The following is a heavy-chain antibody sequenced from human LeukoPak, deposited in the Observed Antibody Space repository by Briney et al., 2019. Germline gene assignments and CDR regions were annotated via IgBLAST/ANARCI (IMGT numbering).Heavy chain of an antibody. Sequence: PGGSLRLSCAASGCTFSSYSMNWVRQAPGKGLEWVSSISSSSSYIYYADSVKGRFTISRDNAKNSLYLQMNSLRAEDTAVYHCARAKYYDSSGYYSPFDYWGQGTLVTVSS. J-gene: IGHJ4*02. CDR2: ISSSSSYI. V-gene: IGHV3-21*01. D-gene: IGHD3-22*01. CDR3: ARAKYYDSSGYYSPFDY. CDR1: GCTFSSYS.